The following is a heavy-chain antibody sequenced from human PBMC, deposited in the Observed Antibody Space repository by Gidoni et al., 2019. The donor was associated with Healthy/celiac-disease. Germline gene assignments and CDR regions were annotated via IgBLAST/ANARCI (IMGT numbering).Heavy chain of an antibody. CDR1: GFPFSNYA. J-gene: IGHJ4*02. CDR3: AQHYYDSSGYAPFDY. D-gene: IGHD3-22*01. V-gene: IGHV3-23*04. CDR2: IRGSGGST. Sequence: EVQLVESGGGLVQPGGSLRLSCAASGFPFSNYAMSWVRQAPGKGLEWFSTIRGSGGSTYYADSVKGRFTISRDISKNTLYLQVNSLRAEDTAVYYCAQHYYDSSGYAPFDYWGQGTLVTVSS.